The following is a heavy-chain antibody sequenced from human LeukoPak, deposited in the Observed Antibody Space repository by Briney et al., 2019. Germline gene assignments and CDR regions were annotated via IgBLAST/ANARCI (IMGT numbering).Heavy chain of an antibody. CDR1: RGTFSSYA. CDR3: ARDPYYDTAFDI. J-gene: IGHJ3*02. Sequence: ASVKVSCQASRGTFSSYAISWVRQAPGEGVEWMGRIIPIFGTANYAQKFQGRVTITADKSTSTAYMELSSLRSEDTAVYYCARDPYYDTAFDIWGQGTMVTVSS. CDR2: IIPIFGTA. V-gene: IGHV1-69*06. D-gene: IGHD3-22*01.